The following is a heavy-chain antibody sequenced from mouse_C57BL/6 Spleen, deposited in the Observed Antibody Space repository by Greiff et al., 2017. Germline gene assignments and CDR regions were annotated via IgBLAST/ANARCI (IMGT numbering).Heavy chain of an antibody. CDR2: IHPNSGST. CDR3: ARGELGRVGNFDY. CDR1: GYTFTSYW. D-gene: IGHD4-1*01. Sequence: QVQLKQPGAELVKPGASVKLSCKASGYTFTSYWMHWVKQRPGQGLEWIGMIHPNSGSTNYNEKFKSKATLTVDKSSSTAYMQLSSLTSEDSAVYYCARGELGRVGNFDYWGQGTTLTVSS. V-gene: IGHV1-64*01. J-gene: IGHJ2*01.